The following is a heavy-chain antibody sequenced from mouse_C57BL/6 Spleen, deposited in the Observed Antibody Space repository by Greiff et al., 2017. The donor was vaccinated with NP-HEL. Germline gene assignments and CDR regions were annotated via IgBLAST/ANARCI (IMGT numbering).Heavy chain of an antibody. CDR1: GFTFSDYY. V-gene: IGHV5-12*01. Sequence: EVQRVESGGGLVQPGGSLKLSCAASGFTFSDYYMYWVRQTPEKRLEWVAYISNGGGSTYYPDTVKGRFTISRENAKNTLYLQMSRLKSEDTAMYYCARVSKLYYAMVYWGQGTSVTVSS. J-gene: IGHJ4*01. CDR2: ISNGGGST. D-gene: IGHD1-3*01. CDR3: ARVSKLYYAMVY.